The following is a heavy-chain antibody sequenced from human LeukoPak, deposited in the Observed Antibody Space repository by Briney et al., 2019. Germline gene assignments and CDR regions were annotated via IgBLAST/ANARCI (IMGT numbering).Heavy chain of an antibody. D-gene: IGHD4-11*01. CDR3: ARDVGGNYQYFDY. Sequence: ASVKVSCKASGYTFTDYYMHWVRQAPGQGLEWMGWMNPNNGDTTYVQTFQDRVTMTRDTSITTVYMELSSLRSEDTAVYYCARDVGGNYQYFDYWGQGTLVTVSS. J-gene: IGHJ4*02. CDR2: MNPNNGDT. V-gene: IGHV1-2*02. CDR1: GYTFTDYY.